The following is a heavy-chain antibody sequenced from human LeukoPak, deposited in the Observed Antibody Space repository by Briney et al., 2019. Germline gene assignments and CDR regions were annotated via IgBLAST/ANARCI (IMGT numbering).Heavy chain of an antibody. CDR3: AKDWLDYYDSSGSSSNWFDP. J-gene: IGHJ5*02. V-gene: IGHV3-23*01. Sequence: GGSLRLSCAASGFTFSSYAMSWVRQAPGKGLEWVSAISGSGGSTYYADSVKGRFTISRDNSKNTLYPQMNSLRAEDTAVYYCAKDWLDYYDSSGSSSNWFDPWGQGTLVTVSS. D-gene: IGHD3-22*01. CDR2: ISGSGGST. CDR1: GFTFSSYA.